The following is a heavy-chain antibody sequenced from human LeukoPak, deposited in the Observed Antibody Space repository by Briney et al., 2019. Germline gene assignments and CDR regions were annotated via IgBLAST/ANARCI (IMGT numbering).Heavy chain of an antibody. CDR3: ARVRTSGYSKPPDY. V-gene: IGHV1-2*02. D-gene: IGHD3-22*01. CDR1: GYTFTGYY. Sequence: ASVKVSCKASGYTFTGYYMHWVRQAPGQGLEWMGWINPNSGGTNYAQKFQGRVTMTRDTSISTAYMELSRLRSDDTAVYYCARVRTSGYSKPPDYWGQGTLVTVSS. J-gene: IGHJ4*02. CDR2: INPNSGGT.